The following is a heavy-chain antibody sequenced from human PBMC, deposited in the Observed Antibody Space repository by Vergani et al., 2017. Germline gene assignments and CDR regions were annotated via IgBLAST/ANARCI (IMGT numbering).Heavy chain of an antibody. CDR2: MFHTGEA. CDR3: GVIMFRSPRPDNWFDS. V-gene: IGHV4-38-2*02. D-gene: IGHD3-16*02. Sequence: QIQLQESGPGLVKPSETLSLTCSVSGYSISRGFYWAWIRQTPEKGLEWIGGMFHTGEASNSPSLQSRVAFSMDTSKNQFSLQLTSVTAADTAVCFCGVIMFRSPRPDNWFDSWGRGTLVTVSS. J-gene: IGHJ5*01. CDR1: GYSISRGFY.